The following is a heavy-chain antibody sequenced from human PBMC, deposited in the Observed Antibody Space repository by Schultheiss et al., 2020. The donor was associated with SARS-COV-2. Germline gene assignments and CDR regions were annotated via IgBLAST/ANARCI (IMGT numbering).Heavy chain of an antibody. Sequence: GESLKISCAASGFAFNDYTMHWVRQAPGRGLEWVSAISGSGGNTYYADSVEGRFTVSRDNSKNTLYLQMSSLRAEDTAIYYCARLEGRVVIMRWDFDSWGQGTLVTVSS. J-gene: IGHJ4*02. CDR1: GFAFNDYT. V-gene: IGHV3-23*01. CDR2: ISGSGGNT. D-gene: IGHD3-3*01. CDR3: ARLEGRVVIMRWDFDS.